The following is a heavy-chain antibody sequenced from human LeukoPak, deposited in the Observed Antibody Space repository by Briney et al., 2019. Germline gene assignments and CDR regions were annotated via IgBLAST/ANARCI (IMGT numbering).Heavy chain of an antibody. D-gene: IGHD4-17*01. CDR2: ISYDGSNK. CDR3: ARGGSLKVTVTTYGY. Sequence: GGSLRLSCAASGFTFSSYAMHWVRQAPGKGLEWVAVISYDGSNKYYADSVKGRFTISRDNSKNTLYLQMNSLRAEDTAVYYCARGGSLKVTVTTYGYWGQGTLVTVSS. CDR1: GFTFSSYA. J-gene: IGHJ4*02. V-gene: IGHV3-30-3*01.